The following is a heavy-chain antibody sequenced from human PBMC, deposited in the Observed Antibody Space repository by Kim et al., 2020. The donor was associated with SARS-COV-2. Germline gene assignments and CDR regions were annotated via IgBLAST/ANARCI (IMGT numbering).Heavy chain of an antibody. Sequence: QKFQGRVTMTRNTSISTAYMELSSLRSEDTAVYYCARGRSGGNSVTWFDPWGQGTLVTVSS. J-gene: IGHJ5*02. V-gene: IGHV1-8*01. D-gene: IGHD2-21*02. CDR3: ARGRSGGNSVTWFDP.